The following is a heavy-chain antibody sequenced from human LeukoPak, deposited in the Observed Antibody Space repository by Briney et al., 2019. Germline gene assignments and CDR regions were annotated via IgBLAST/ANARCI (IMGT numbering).Heavy chain of an antibody. V-gene: IGHV3-23*01. J-gene: IGHJ4*02. CDR3: AKDIVVVPAATRGVY. D-gene: IGHD2-2*01. CDR2: ISGSGGST. CDR1: GFTFSSYA. Sequence: AGGSLRLSCAASGFTFSSYAMSWVRQAPGKGLEWVSAISGSGGSTYYADSVKGRFTISSDNSKNTLYLQMNSLRAEDTAVYYCAKDIVVVPAATRGVYWGQGTLVTVSS.